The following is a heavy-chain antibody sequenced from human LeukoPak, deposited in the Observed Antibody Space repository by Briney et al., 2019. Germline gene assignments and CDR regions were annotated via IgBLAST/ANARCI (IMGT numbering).Heavy chain of an antibody. D-gene: IGHD3-9*01. CDR1: GYPFTSYW. V-gene: IGHV5-51*01. Sequence: GESLQISCKGSGYPFTSYWIAWVRQMPGKGLEWMGIIYPGDSDTRYSPSFQGQVTISADKSIGTAHLQWSSLKASDTAIYYCARHDRDILTGYYSFDYWGQGTLVTVSS. CDR2: IYPGDSDT. J-gene: IGHJ4*02. CDR3: ARHDRDILTGYYSFDY.